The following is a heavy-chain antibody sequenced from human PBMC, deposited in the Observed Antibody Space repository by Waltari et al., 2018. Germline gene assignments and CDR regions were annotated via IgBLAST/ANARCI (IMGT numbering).Heavy chain of an antibody. CDR2: ISGGSDNT. CDR3: ARYISRGRELMS. V-gene: IGHV3-23*04. J-gene: IGHJ4*02. CDR1: GFTFSTYG. Sequence: EVQLVESGGGLVQPGGSLRLSCAASGFTFSTYGMSWVRQAPGKGLEWVSAISGGSDNTHYADSVKGRFTISRDNSKNTLYLQMNSLRVEDATLYYCARYISRGRELMSWGQGTLVTVSS. D-gene: IGHD1-7*01.